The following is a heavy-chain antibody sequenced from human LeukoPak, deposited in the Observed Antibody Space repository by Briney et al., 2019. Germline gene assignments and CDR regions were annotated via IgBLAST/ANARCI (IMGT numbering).Heavy chain of an antibody. V-gene: IGHV1-46*01. CDR2: INPRDAST. D-gene: IGHD3-22*01. CDR1: GYSFTRHY. Sequence: ASVKVSCKASGYSFTRHYLHWVRQAPGQGLEWMGLINPRDASTYYAQKFQGRVTMTRDTSTSTVFMDLRTLRSEDTAVYYCARVPGYYSDGSGPPVSYMAVWGKGTTVIVSS. CDR3: ARVPGYYSDGSGPPVSYMAV. J-gene: IGHJ6*03.